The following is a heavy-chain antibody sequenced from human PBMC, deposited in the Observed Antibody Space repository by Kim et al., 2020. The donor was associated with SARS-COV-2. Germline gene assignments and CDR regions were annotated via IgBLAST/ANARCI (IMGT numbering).Heavy chain of an antibody. J-gene: IGHJ4*02. CDR1: GFTFSNFW. D-gene: IGHD1-1*01. Sequence: GGSLRLSCAASGFTFSNFWMSWVRQAPGMGLEWLANIKPDGTESSYVDSVKGRFTISRDNAKNSLYLQMNSLRAGDTAIYYCARLAVRCGDYWGQGTLVTVSS. CDR3: ARLAVRCGDY. V-gene: IGHV3-7*01. CDR2: IKPDGTES.